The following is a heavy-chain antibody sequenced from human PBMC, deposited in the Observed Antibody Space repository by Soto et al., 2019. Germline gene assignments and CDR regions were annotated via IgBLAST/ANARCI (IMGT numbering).Heavy chain of an antibody. CDR3: ARGVGSSPPQY. J-gene: IGHJ4*02. CDR2: IYASGSP. D-gene: IGHD1-26*01. CDR1: GGPVSVYY. Sequence: SETLSLTCTISGGPVSVYYWSWIRQSTGQGLEWIGYIYASGSPYYNPSLRSRDTTSANTSKNQITLKLTYPTAADTAVYYCARGVGSSPPQYWGRGTLVTVSS. V-gene: IGHV4-59*02.